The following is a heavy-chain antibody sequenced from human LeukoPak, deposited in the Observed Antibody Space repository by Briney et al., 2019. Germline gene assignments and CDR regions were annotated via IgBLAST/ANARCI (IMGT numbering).Heavy chain of an antibody. Sequence: GGSLRLSCEGSGFTFTNYALTWVRQAPGKGLEWVSSIRGSGEGTSYADSVKGRFTMSRDNSKSTLYLQMNRLRAGDTAVYYCGRDPNGDYVGAFDFWGQGTLVTVSS. V-gene: IGHV3-23*01. D-gene: IGHD4-17*01. J-gene: IGHJ3*01. CDR3: GRDPNGDYVGAFDF. CDR2: IRGSGEGT. CDR1: GFTFTNYA.